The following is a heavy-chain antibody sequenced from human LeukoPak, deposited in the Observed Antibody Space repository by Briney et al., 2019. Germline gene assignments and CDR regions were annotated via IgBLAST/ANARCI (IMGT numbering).Heavy chain of an antibody. CDR2: INSDGRST. D-gene: IGHD1/OR15-1a*01. Sequence: QSGGSLRLSCAASGFSFSTNMVHWVRQGPGKGLVWVSHINSDGRSTRYADSVKGRFTISRDNAKNTLYLQMNSLRAEDTAVYLCARDVSGAIEQWGQGTQVTVSS. J-gene: IGHJ4*02. V-gene: IGHV3-74*01. CDR1: GFSFSTNM. CDR3: ARDVSGAIEQ.